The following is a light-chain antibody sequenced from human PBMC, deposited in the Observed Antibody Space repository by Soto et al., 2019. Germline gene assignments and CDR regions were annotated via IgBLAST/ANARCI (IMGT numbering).Light chain of an antibody. Sequence: QSALTQPPSASGTPGQRVTISCSGSSSNIGSNYVYWYQQLPGTAPKLLIYRNNQRPSGVPDRFSGSKSGTSASPAISGLRSEDEADYYCAAWDDSLSALYVFGTGTKVTV. CDR2: RNN. J-gene: IGLJ1*01. V-gene: IGLV1-47*01. CDR1: SSNIGSNY. CDR3: AAWDDSLSALYV.